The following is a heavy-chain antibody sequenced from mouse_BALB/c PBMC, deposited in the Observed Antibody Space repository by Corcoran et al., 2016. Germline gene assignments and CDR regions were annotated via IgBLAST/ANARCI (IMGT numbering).Heavy chain of an antibody. CDR3: ARWVRHPDY. D-gene: IGHD2-14*01. Sequence: EVQLQQSGPELVKPGASVKMSCKSSGYTFTSYVMHWVKQKPGQGLEWIGYINTYNDGTKYNEKFKGNATLTSDKSSSTAYMELSSLTSEDTAVYYCARWVRHPDYWGQGTTLTVSS. J-gene: IGHJ2*01. V-gene: IGHV1S136*01. CDR2: INTYNDGT. CDR1: GYTFTSYV.